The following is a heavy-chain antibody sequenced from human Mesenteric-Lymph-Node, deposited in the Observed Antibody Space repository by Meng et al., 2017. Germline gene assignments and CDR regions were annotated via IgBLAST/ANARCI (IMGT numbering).Heavy chain of an antibody. Sequence: VSLRLSCAVYGGSLSGDYWVWIRQAPGKGLEWIGEINHRGETNYKSSLKSRVTMTIDTSKNQFSLKVTSVTAADTGIFYCARGVAYSSSWGTTNDAFDIWGQGTMVTVSS. CDR1: GGSLSGDY. CDR3: ARGVAYSSSWGTTNDAFDI. V-gene: IGHV4-34*01. J-gene: IGHJ3*02. D-gene: IGHD6-13*01. CDR2: INHRGET.